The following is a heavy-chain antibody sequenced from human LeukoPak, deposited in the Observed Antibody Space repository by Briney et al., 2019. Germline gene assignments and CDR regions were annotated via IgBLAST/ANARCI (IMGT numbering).Heavy chain of an antibody. D-gene: IGHD3-9*01. CDR2: IRSKAYGGTT. V-gene: IGHV3-49*03. CDR1: GFTFGVYA. Sequence: PGRSLRLSCTASGFTFGVYAMSWFSHAPRKGLEWVGFIRSKAYGGTTEYAASVKGRFTISRYDSKRNAYLQMHSLKTEDTAVYYCTRAFLPGYYSVPNDYWGQGTLVTVSS. J-gene: IGHJ4*02. CDR3: TRAFLPGYYSVPNDY.